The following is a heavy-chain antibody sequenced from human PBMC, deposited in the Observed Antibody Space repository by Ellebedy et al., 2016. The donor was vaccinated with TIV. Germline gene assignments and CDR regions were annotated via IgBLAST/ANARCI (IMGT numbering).Heavy chain of an antibody. D-gene: IGHD6-19*01. CDR1: GYTFAGYY. J-gene: IGHJ5*02. CDR3: ARDNTVGGTNWFDP. CDR2: ISGLNGKT. V-gene: IGHV1-18*04. Sequence: AASVKVSCKPSGYTFAGYYIHWVRQAPGQGLEWMGWISGLNGKTKYARTVQGRVTLTTDTAARTVYMELTSLRSDDTAVYYCARDNTVGGTNWFDPWGQGTLVIVSS.